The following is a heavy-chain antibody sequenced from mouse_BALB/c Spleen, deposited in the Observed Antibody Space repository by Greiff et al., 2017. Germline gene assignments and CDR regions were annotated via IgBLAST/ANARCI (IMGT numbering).Heavy chain of an antibody. CDR3: TRSRVFAY. CDR1: GYTFTSYY. V-gene: IGHV1S81*02. Sequence: VKLQQSGAELVKPGASVKLSCKASGYTFTSYYMYWVKQRPGQGLEWIGEINPSNGGTNFNEKFKSKATLTVDKSSSTAYMQLSSLTSEDSAVYYCTRSRVFAYWGQGTLVTVSA. J-gene: IGHJ3*01. CDR2: INPSNGGT.